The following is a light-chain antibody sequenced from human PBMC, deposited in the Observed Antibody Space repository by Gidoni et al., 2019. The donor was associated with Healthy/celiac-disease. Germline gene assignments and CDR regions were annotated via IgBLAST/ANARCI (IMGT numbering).Light chain of an antibody. CDR2: LNSDGSH. Sequence: QLVLTKSPSASASLGASVKLTCTLSSGHSSYAIAWHQQQPEKGPRYLMKLNSDGSHSKGDGIPDRFSGSSSGAERYLTISSLQSEDEADYYCQTWGTGIVVFGGGTKLTAL. CDR1: SGHSSYA. J-gene: IGLJ2*01. V-gene: IGLV4-69*01. CDR3: QTWGTGIVV.